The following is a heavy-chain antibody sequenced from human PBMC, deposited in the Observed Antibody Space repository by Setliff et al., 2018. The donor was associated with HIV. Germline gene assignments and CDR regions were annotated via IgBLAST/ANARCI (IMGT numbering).Heavy chain of an antibody. J-gene: IGHJ4*02. CDR1: GGSISNSNW. V-gene: IGHV4-4*02. CDR2: IYHSGST. CDR3: ARETYDYVWGTYRYRPRHFDY. Sequence: PSETLSLTCAVSGGSISNSNWWSWVRQPPGKGLEWIGEIYHSGSTNYNPSLKSRVTISVDTSKNRFSLKLSPVTAADTAVYYCARETYDYVWGTYRYRPRHFDYWGQGTLVTVSS. D-gene: IGHD3-16*02.